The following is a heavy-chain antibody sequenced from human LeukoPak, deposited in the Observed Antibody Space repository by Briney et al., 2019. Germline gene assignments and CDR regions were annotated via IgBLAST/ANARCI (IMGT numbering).Heavy chain of an antibody. D-gene: IGHD3-22*01. CDR3: ARGGVYYYDSSGYLFDI. V-gene: IGHV4-59*01. J-gene: IGHJ3*02. CDR1: GVSFSGYY. CDR2: IYYSGST. Sequence: SETLSLTCVVYGVSFSGYYWSWLRQPPGKGLEWIGYIYYSGSTNYNPSLKSRVTISVDTSKNQFSLKLSSVTAADTAVYYCARGGVYYYDSSGYLFDIWGQGTMVTVSS.